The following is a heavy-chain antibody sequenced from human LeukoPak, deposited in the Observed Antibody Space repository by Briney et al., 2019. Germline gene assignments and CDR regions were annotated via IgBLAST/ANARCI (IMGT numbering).Heavy chain of an antibody. CDR3: ARGRPYSDSSGRDRYYDL. J-gene: IGHJ2*01. V-gene: IGHV4-59*12. D-gene: IGHD3-22*01. Sequence: PSETLSLTCTVSGGSISSYYWSWIRQPPGKGLEWIGYIYYSGSTNYNPSLKSRVTISIDTSKNQFSLKLSSLTAADTAVYLCARGRPYSDSSGRDRYYDLWGRGTLVTVSS. CDR2: IYYSGST. CDR1: GGSISSYY.